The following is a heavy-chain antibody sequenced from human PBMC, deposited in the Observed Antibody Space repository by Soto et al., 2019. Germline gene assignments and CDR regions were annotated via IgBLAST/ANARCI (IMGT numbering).Heavy chain of an antibody. CDR2: IYYSGAT. J-gene: IGHJ3*02. D-gene: IGHD4-17*01. CDR1: GGPIFSHY. Sequence: QVQLQQSGPRLVKPSETLSLTCNVSGGPIFSHYWGWVRQPPGKGLERIGYIYYSGATKYSPSLSSRVTISVDMSKDLFSLKLNSVTAADTHVYYCARGHGYGGTTFDIWGQGSMVTVSS. CDR3: ARGHGYGGTTFDI. V-gene: IGHV4-59*11.